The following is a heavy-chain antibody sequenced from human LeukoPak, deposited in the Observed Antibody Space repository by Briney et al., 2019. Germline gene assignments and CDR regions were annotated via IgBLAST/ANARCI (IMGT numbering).Heavy chain of an antibody. CDR3: ARENYYDSSKIDY. CDR2: IYYSGST. Sequence: SETLSLTCTVSGGSISSGDYYWSWIRQPPGKGLEWIGYIYYSGSTYHNPSLQSRVTISVDTSKNQFSLKLSSVTAADTAVYYCARENYYDSSKIDYWGQGTLVTVSS. CDR1: GGSISSGDYY. D-gene: IGHD3-22*01. V-gene: IGHV4-30-4*08. J-gene: IGHJ4*02.